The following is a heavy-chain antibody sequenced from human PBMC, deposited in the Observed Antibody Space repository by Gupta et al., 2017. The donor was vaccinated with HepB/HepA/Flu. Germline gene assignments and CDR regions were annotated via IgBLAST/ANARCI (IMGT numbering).Heavy chain of an antibody. Sequence: EVQLVESGGGLVEPGGSLRLSCAASGFTFSSYELHWVRQAPGKGLEWVAYISSSGGAIYYADSVKGRFTISRDNAKNSLYLQMNSLRAEDTAVYYCARVGISATDYDTSGYYSSFDYWGQGTLVTVSS. V-gene: IGHV3-48*03. J-gene: IGHJ4*02. CDR3: ARVGISATDYDTSGYYSSFDY. CDR2: ISSSGGAI. D-gene: IGHD3-22*01. CDR1: GFTFSSYE.